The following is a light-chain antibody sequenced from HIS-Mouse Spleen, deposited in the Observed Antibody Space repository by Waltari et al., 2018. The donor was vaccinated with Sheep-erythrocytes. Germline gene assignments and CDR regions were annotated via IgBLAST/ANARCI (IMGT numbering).Light chain of an antibody. CDR3: QQYYSYPYT. V-gene: IGKV1-8*01. J-gene: IGKJ2*01. CDR1: QGISSY. CDR2: AAS. Sequence: AIRMTQSPSSLSASTGDIVTITCRSSQGISSYLSWYQQKPGKAPKLRIYAASTLPSGVPSRVSGSGSGTDFTLTISCLQSEDFATYDCQQYYSYPYTFGQGTKLEIK.